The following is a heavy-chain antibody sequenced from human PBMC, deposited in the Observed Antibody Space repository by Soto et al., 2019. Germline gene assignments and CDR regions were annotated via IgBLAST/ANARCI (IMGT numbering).Heavy chain of an antibody. CDR3: VRTSHYGSGTWNFDF. Sequence: EVQLVESGGGLVQPGGSLRLSCAGSGFPLSDNYMDWVRQAPGKGLEWVGRTRNKANRYTTEYAASVKGRFTVSRDESMNSLHLQMNSLKTEDTAVYYCVRTSHYGSGTWNFDFWGQGTVVTVSS. V-gene: IGHV3-72*01. J-gene: IGHJ4*02. CDR1: GFPLSDNY. CDR2: TRNKANRYTT. D-gene: IGHD3-10*01.